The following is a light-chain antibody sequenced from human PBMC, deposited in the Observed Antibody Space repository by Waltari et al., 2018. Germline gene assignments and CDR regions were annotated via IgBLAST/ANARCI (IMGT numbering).Light chain of an antibody. CDR1: QSIRRN. CDR3: QQYDNWLGT. V-gene: IGKV3-15*01. J-gene: IGKJ1*01. Sequence: EIVMTQSPDTLSVFPGERATLSCRASQSIRRNLAWYQHKPGQAPRLLIYAASTRATGIPARFSGSGSGTEFTLTISSLQSEDFAVYFCQQYDNWLGTFGPGTKVEIK. CDR2: AAS.